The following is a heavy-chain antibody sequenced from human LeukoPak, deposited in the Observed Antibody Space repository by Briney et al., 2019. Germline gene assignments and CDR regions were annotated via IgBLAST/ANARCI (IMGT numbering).Heavy chain of an antibody. D-gene: IGHD4-17*01. CDR2: ISSSSSYI. J-gene: IGHJ3*02. V-gene: IGHV3-21*01. Sequence: RTGGSLRLSCAASGFTFSSYSMNWVRQAPGKGLEWVSSISSSSSYIYYADSVKGRFTISRDNAKNSLYLQMNSLRAEDTAVYYCARELYGDYHAFDIWGQGTMVTVSS. CDR1: GFTFSSYS. CDR3: ARELYGDYHAFDI.